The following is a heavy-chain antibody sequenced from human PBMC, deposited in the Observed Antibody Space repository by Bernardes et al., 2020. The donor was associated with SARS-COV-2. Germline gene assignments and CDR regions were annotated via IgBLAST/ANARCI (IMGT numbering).Heavy chain of an antibody. CDR2: IKGDGSTI. J-gene: IGHJ4*02. V-gene: IGHV3-74*01. CDR1: GFTFGTYW. CDR3: VRGEAAGYGRFEN. D-gene: IGHD5-12*01. Sequence: GGSLRLSCAASGFTFGTYWMHWVRQAPGKGLVWVSRIKGDGSTITYADSVKGRFIISRDNAKNTLYLQMNSLRADDTAVYYCVRGEAAGYGRFENWGQGTLVTVSS.